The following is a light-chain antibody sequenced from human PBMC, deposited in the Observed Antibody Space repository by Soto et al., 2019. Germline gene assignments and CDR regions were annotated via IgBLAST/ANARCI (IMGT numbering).Light chain of an antibody. CDR1: QTISSW. V-gene: IGKV1-5*03. CDR2: KAS. CDR3: QHYNSYSDA. J-gene: IGKJ1*01. Sequence: DIRMTQSPSTLSGSVGDRVTITCRASQTISSWLAWYQQKPWKAPKLLIYKASTLKSGVPSRFSGSGSGTAFTLNISSLQPDDFATYYCQHYNSYSDAFGQGTKVELK.